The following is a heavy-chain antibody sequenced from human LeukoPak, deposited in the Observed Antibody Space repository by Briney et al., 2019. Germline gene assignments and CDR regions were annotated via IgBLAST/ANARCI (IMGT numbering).Heavy chain of an antibody. Sequence: GASVKVSCKASGYHFATYGISWVRQAPGQGLEWMGWIAPYNDNKNSAQKFQGRLTLTTDTSTSTAYMRLRSLTSDDTAVYYCAREGDTSRGDAFDVWGQGTMVTVSS. J-gene: IGHJ3*01. CDR1: GYHFATYG. CDR2: IAPYNDNK. V-gene: IGHV1-18*01. CDR3: AREGDTSRGDAFDV. D-gene: IGHD3-16*01.